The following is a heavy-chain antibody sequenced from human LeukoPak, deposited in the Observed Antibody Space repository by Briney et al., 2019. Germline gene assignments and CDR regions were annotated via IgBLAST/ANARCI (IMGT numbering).Heavy chain of an antibody. CDR1: GFTFNTYG. CDR2: IYSDGRT. V-gene: IGHV3-53*01. CDR3: ARGLFLSGYLDAFDI. D-gene: IGHD3-22*01. J-gene: IGHJ3*02. Sequence: PGGSLRLSCAASGFTFNTYGMSWVRQAPGKGLEWVSLIYSDGRTDYADSVKGRYTISRDNSKNTVYLQMNSLRVEDTAVYYCARGLFLSGYLDAFDIWGQGTVVTVSS.